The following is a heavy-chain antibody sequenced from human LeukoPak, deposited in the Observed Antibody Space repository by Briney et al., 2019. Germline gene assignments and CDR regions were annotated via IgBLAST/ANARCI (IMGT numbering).Heavy chain of an antibody. J-gene: IGHJ4*02. V-gene: IGHV4-34*01. CDR2: ISIAREI. Sequence: SETLSLTCAVYEGSLSGYFWSWIRQPPGKGLEWIGEISIAREINYNPSLRSRATISMDTSKNQFSLKLSSVTAADTAVYYCARGEGLRWYYDIFYYWGQGTLVTVSS. CDR1: EGSLSGYF. D-gene: IGHD3-9*01. CDR3: ARGEGLRWYYDIFYY.